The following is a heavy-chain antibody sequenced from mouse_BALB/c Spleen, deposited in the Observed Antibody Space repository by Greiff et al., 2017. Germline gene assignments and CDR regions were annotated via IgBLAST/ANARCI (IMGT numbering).Heavy chain of an antibody. CDR3: ARRGYYAMDY. J-gene: IGHJ4*01. V-gene: IGHV5-12-1*01. CDR1: GFAFSSYD. Sequence: DVMLVESGGGLVKPGGSLKLSCAASGFAFSSYDMSWVRQTPEKRLEWVAYISSGGGSTYYPDTVKGRFTISRDNAKNTLYLQMSSLKSEDTAMYYCARRGYYAMDYWGQGTSVTVSS. CDR2: ISSGGGST.